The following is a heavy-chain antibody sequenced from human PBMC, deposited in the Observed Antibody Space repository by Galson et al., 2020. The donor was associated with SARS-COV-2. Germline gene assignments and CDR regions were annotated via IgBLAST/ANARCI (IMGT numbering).Heavy chain of an antibody. CDR3: ARLRAITLYYFDY. V-gene: IGHV4-39*01. CDR2: IYYSGST. D-gene: IGHD3-10*02. Sequence: SETLSLTCTVSGGSISSSSYYWGWIRQPPGKGLEWIGSIYYSGSTYYNPSLKSRVTISVDTSKNQFSLKLSSVTAADTAVYYCARLRAITLYYFDYWGQGTLVTVSS. CDR1: GGSISSSSYY. J-gene: IGHJ4*02.